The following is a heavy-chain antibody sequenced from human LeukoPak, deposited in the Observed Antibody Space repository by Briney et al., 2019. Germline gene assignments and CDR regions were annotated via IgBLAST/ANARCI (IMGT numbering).Heavy chain of an antibody. D-gene: IGHD5-12*01. CDR3: ARDRTFGYSGYDSYYFDY. CDR1: GGTFSSYA. J-gene: IGHJ4*02. V-gene: IGHV1-69*04. CDR2: IIPILGIA. Sequence: GASVKFSCKASGGTFSSYAISWVRQALGQGLEWMGRIIPILGIANYAQKFQGRVTITADKSTSTAYMELSSLRSEDTAVYYCARDRTFGYSGYDSYYFDYWGQGTLVTVSS.